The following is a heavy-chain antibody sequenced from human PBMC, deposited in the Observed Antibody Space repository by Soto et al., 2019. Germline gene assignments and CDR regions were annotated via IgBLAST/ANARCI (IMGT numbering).Heavy chain of an antibody. CDR1: GYTFTSYD. CDR2: MNPNSGNT. CDR3: AGGIKYGDYSRWFDP. J-gene: IGHJ5*02. Sequence: QVQLVQSGAEVKKPGASVKVSCKASGYTFTSYDINWVRQATGQGFEYLGWMNPNSGNTDYVKKFKGRVTMTRDTSMSTAYLVLSSLRSEDTAVYYCAGGIKYGDYSRWFDPWGPGTLVTVSS. D-gene: IGHD4-17*01. V-gene: IGHV1-8*01.